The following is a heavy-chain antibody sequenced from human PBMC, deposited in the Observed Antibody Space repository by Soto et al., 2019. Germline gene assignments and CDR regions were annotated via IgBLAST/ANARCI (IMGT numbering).Heavy chain of an antibody. CDR3: AREGVSSSWYNYYGMDV. Sequence: PSETLSLTCTVPGGSISSGYWSWIRQPPGKGLEWIGYIYYSDSINYNPSLKSRVTISVDTSKNQFSLKLSSVTAADTAVYYCAREGVSSSWYNYYGMDVWGQGTTVTVS. CDR2: IYYSDSI. J-gene: IGHJ6*02. CDR1: GGSISSGY. D-gene: IGHD6-13*01. V-gene: IGHV4-59*01.